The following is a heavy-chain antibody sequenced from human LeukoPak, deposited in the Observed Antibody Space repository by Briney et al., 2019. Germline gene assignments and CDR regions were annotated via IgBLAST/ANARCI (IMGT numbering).Heavy chain of an antibody. Sequence: ASVKVSCKASGYTFTNYTINWVRQAPGQGLEWMGWISAYNGNTNYAQKLQGRVTMTTDTSTSTAYMELRSLRSDDTAVYYCARAHMSLLRYFDWFRDYYYGMDVWGQGTTVTVSS. CDR2: ISAYNGNT. CDR3: ARAHMSLLRYFDWFRDYYYGMDV. J-gene: IGHJ6*02. V-gene: IGHV1-18*01. CDR1: GYTFTNYT. D-gene: IGHD3-9*01.